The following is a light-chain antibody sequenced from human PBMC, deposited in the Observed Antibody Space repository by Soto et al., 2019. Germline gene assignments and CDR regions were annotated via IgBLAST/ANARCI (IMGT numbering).Light chain of an antibody. CDR2: DAS. CDR3: QQYNSYSPLT. CDR1: QSITNW. J-gene: IGKJ3*01. V-gene: IGKV1-5*01. Sequence: DIQMTQSPSTLSASVGDRVTITCRASQSITNWLAWYQQKPGKAPKLLVYDASSLESGVPSRFSGSASGTEFPLTISSLQPDDFATYYSQQYNSYSPLTFGPGTRVDIK.